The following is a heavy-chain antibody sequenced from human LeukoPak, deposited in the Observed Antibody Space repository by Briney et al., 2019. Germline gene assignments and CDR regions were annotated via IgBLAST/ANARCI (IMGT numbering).Heavy chain of an antibody. V-gene: IGHV4-4*09. J-gene: IGHJ4*02. D-gene: IGHD5-18*01. Sequence: PSETLSLTCAVSVASISNYYWSRIRQAPGKGLEWIGYISTSGSTNYNPSPKSRVSISLDTSNNRFSLNLNFVTAADTAVYFCASPRTSYRYTFDYWGPGALVTVSS. CDR1: VASISNYY. CDR3: ASPRTSYRYTFDY. CDR2: ISTSGST.